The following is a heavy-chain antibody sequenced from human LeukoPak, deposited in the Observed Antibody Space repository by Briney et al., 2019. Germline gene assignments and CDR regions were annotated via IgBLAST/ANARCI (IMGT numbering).Heavy chain of an antibody. J-gene: IGHJ6*03. CDR3: ARVSAAGPYYMDV. Sequence: SQTLSLTCTVSGGSISSGGYYWSWIRQHPGEGLEWIGYIYYSGSTYYNPSLKSRVTISVDTSKNQFSLKLSSVTAADTAVYYCARVSAAGPYYMDVWGKGTTVTVSS. CDR2: IYYSGST. D-gene: IGHD6-25*01. V-gene: IGHV4-31*03. CDR1: GGSISSGGYY.